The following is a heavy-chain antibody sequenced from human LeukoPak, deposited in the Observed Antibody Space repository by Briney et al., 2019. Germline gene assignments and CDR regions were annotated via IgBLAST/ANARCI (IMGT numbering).Heavy chain of an antibody. D-gene: IGHD1-26*01. V-gene: IGHV4-38-2*02. CDR1: GYSINSGYY. J-gene: IGHJ4*02. CDR2: IYHSGST. Sequence: SETLSLTCTVSGYSINSGYYWGWIQQPPGKGLEWIGSIYHSGSTYYNPSLKSRVTISVDTSKNQFSLKLSSVTAADTAVYYCARESVRGATSDYWGQGTLVTVSS. CDR3: ARESVRGATSDY.